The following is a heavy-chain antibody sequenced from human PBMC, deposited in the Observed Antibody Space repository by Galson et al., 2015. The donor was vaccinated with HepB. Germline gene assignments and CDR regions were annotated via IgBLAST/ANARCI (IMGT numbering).Heavy chain of an antibody. J-gene: IGHJ6*02. CDR2: ISYDGSNK. CDR1: GFTFSSYG. Sequence: SLRLSCAASGFTFSSYGMHWVRQAPGKGLEWVAVISYDGSNKYYADSVKGRFTISRDNSKNTLYLQMSSLRAEDTAVYYCAKDFTSGQYYYYGMDVWGQGTTVTVSS. V-gene: IGHV3-30*18. CDR3: AKDFTSGQYYYYGMDV. D-gene: IGHD6-19*01.